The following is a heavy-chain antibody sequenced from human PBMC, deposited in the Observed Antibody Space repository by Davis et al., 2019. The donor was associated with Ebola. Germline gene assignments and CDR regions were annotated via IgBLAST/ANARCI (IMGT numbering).Heavy chain of an antibody. CDR3: AKAGSHFANNFYFQLNYFDD. CDR1: GFTFRTYG. CDR2: ISDDGGHQ. D-gene: IGHD2-21*01. J-gene: IGHJ4*02. V-gene: IGHV3-30*18. Sequence: GGSLRLSCAASGFTFRTYGMHWVRQAPGKGLEWVAVISDDGGHQYYADSVKGRFTISRDNSKETLFLEMNSLRVEDTAVYYCAKAGSHFANNFYFQLNYFDDWGQGTLVTVSS.